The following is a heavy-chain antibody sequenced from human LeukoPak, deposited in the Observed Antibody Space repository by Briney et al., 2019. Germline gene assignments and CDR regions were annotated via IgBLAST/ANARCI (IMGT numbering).Heavy chain of an antibody. CDR1: GGPISSYY. V-gene: IGHV4-59*01. J-gene: IGHJ4*02. CDR2: IYYSGST. Sequence: SETLSLTCTVSGGPISSYYWSWIRQPPGKGLEWIGYIYYSGSTNYNPSLKSRVTISVDTSKNQFSLKMSSVTAADTAGYYCAGGGYCSGDSCYGRDYWGQGTLVTVSS. CDR3: AGGGYCSGDSCYGRDY. D-gene: IGHD2-15*01.